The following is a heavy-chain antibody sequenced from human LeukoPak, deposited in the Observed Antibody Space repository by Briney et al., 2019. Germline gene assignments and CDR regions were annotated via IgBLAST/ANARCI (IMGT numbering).Heavy chain of an antibody. CDR1: GGTFSSYA. J-gene: IGHJ5*02. D-gene: IGHD1-26*01. CDR3: ATGPGRRYSGTYYSWFDP. V-gene: IGHV1-69*06. CDR2: IIPIFGTA. Sequence: SVKVSCKASGGTFSSYAISWVRQAPGQGLEWMGGIIPIFGTANYAQKFQGRVTITADKSTSTAYMELSSLRSEDTAVYYCATGPGRRYSGTYYSWFDPWGQGTLVTVSS.